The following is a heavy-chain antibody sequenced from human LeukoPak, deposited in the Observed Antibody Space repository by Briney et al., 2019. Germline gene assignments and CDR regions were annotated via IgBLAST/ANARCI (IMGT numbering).Heavy chain of an antibody. J-gene: IGHJ3*02. CDR2: IYHSGST. V-gene: IGHV4-38-2*02. CDR1: GYSISSGYY. CDR3: ARTRITMIVVAHDAFDI. D-gene: IGHD3-22*01. Sequence: SETLSLTCTVSGYSISSGYYWGWIRQPPGKGLEWIGSIYHSGSTYYNPSLKSRVTISVDTSKNQFSLKLSSVTAADTAVYYCARTRITMIVVAHDAFDIWGQGTMVTVSS.